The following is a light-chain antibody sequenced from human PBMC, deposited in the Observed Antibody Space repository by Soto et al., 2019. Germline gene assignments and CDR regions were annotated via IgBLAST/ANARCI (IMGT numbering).Light chain of an antibody. V-gene: IGKV1-39*01. CDR1: QSIRSY. CDR3: HQSYSTPQT. Sequence: DLQMTQSPSSLSASVGDRVTIACRASQSIRSYLNWYQQKPGKAPKLVIYAASSLQSGVPSRFSGSGSGTDFTLTISSLQPEDFATYYCHQSYSTPQTFGGGTKVEIK. CDR2: AAS. J-gene: IGKJ4*01.